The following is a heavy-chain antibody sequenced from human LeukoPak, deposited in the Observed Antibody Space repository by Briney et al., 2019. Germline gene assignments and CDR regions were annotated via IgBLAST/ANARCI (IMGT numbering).Heavy chain of an antibody. Sequence: SVKVSCKASGYTFTSYDINWVRRATGQGLEWMGRIIPIFGTANYAQKFQGRVTITTDESTSTAYMELSSLRSEDTAVYYCARENYCSGGSCLLYYYYYMDVWGKGTTVTVSS. CDR3: ARENYCSGGSCLLYYYYYMDV. D-gene: IGHD2-15*01. V-gene: IGHV1-69*05. CDR1: GYTFTSYD. J-gene: IGHJ6*03. CDR2: IIPIFGTA.